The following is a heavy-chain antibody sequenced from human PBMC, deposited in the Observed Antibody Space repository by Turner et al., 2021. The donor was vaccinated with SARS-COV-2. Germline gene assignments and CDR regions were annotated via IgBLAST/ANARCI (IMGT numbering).Heavy chain of an antibody. D-gene: IGHD5-18*01. V-gene: IGHV4-39*01. J-gene: IGHJ6*02. CDR1: GGSISSTTYH. CDR2: TYYSGST. Sequence: QLQLQESGPGLVKPSETLSLTCPVSGGSISSTTYHWGWIRQTPGKGLEWCGNTYYSGSTYDNPSLKSRVTISVDTSKNQFSLKRSSVTAAATAVYYCARLMDTAMDYYGMDVWGQGTTVTVSS. CDR3: ARLMDTAMDYYGMDV.